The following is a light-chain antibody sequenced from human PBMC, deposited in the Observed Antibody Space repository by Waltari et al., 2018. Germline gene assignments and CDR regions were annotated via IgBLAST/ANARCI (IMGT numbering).Light chain of an antibody. J-gene: IGKJ1*01. CDR3: QHYVRLPVT. Sequence: EIVLTQSPGTLSLSPGERVTLSCGASQSVGRSLAWYQQKPGRAPRLLLYDASSRATGIPDRFSGSGFGTDFSLTISRLEPEDFAVYYCQHYVRLPVTFGQGTKVEIK. V-gene: IGKV3-20*01. CDR1: QSVGRS. CDR2: DAS.